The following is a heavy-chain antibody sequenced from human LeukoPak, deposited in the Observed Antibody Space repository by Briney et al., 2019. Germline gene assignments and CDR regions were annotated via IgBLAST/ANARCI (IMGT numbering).Heavy chain of an antibody. CDR3: ARGRDGYNNNFDY. D-gene: IGHD5-24*01. J-gene: IGHJ4*02. Sequence: GESLKISCKGSGYSFTSYWIAWVRQMPGKGLEWMGIIYSGDSDTRYSPSCQGQVTISADKSISTAYLQWSSLKASDTAMYYCARGRDGYNNNFDYWGQGTLVTVSS. CDR2: IYSGDSDT. V-gene: IGHV5-51*01. CDR1: GYSFTSYW.